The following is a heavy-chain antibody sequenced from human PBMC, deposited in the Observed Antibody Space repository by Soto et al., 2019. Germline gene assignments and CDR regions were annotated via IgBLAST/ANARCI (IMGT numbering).Heavy chain of an antibody. CDR1: GFTFSSYG. D-gene: IGHD1-26*01. J-gene: IGHJ3*02. CDR3: AKEWATLGSYDAFDI. CDR2: ISYDGSNK. Sequence: QVQLVESGGGVVQPGRSLRLSCAASGFTFSSYGMHWVRQAPGKGLEWVAVISYDGSNKYYADYVKGRFTISRDNSKNTLYLQMNSLRAEDTAVYYCAKEWATLGSYDAFDIWGQGTMVTVSS. V-gene: IGHV3-30*18.